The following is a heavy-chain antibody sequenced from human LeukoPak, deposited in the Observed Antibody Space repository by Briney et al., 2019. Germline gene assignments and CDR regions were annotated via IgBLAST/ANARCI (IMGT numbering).Heavy chain of an antibody. V-gene: IGHV1-69*02. CDR2: IIPMLGIA. Sequence: ASVKVSCKASGGTFSSYIISWVRQAPGQGLEWMGRIIPMLGIANYAQKFQGRVSITADKSTSTAYMELSSLRSEDTAVYYCASRPDGYKPLAYWGQGTLVTVSS. D-gene: IGHD5-24*01. J-gene: IGHJ4*02. CDR3: ASRPDGYKPLAY. CDR1: GGTFSSYI.